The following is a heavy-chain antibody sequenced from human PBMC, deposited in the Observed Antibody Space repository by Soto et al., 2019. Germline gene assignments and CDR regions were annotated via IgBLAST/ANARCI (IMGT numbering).Heavy chain of an antibody. D-gene: IGHD6-19*01. V-gene: IGHV1-69*13. J-gene: IGHJ6*02. CDR1: GGTFSSYA. CDR3: ARANGAVAGLEGYYYGMEV. Sequence: SVKVSFKASGGTFSSYAISWVRQAPGQGLEWMGGIIPIFGTANYAQKFQGRVTITADESTSTAYMELSSLRSEDTAVYYCARANGAVAGLEGYYYGMEVWGQGTTVTVSS. CDR2: IIPIFGTA.